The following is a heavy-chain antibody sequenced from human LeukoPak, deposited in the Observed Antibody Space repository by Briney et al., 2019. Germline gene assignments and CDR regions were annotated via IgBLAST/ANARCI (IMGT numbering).Heavy chain of an antibody. D-gene: IGHD1-14*01. CDR1: GYTFTNYG. V-gene: IGHV1-18*01. CDR3: ARDVGNLFGMDA. Sequence: ASVTVSCKASGYTFTNYGISWVRQAPGQGLEWMGWTSGYNGNTNYAQKLQGRVTMTTDTSTSTAYMEVRSLRSDDTAVYYCARDVGNLFGMDAWGQGTTVTVSS. J-gene: IGHJ6*02. CDR2: TSGYNGNT.